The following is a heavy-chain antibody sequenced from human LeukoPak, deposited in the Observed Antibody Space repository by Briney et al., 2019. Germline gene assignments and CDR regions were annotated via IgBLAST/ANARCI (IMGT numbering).Heavy chain of an antibody. CDR1: GGSISSGGYY. D-gene: IGHD3-3*01. Sequence: SETLSLTCTVSGGSISSGGYYWSWIRQHPGKGLEWIGYIYYSGSTYYNPSLKSRVTISVDTSKNQFSLKLSSVTAADTAVYYCARGHKAYYDFWSGYRFDYWGQGTLVTVSS. CDR3: ARGHKAYYDFWSGYRFDY. CDR2: IYYSGST. V-gene: IGHV4-31*03. J-gene: IGHJ4*02.